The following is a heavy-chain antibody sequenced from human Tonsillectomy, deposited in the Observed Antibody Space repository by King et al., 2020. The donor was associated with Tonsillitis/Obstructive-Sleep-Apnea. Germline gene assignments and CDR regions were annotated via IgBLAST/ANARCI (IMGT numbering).Heavy chain of an antibody. Sequence: VQLVESGGGLVQPGGSLRLVCAASGFTFSRYRMHWVRQAPGKGLVWVSRINSDGSSSRCADSVKGRFTISRDNAKNTLYLQMKSLRAEDTAIYYCARGQGGSYGYYFDYWGQGALVTVSS. CDR1: GFTFSRYR. CDR3: ARGQGGSYGYYFDY. D-gene: IGHD1-26*01. CDR2: INSDGSSS. J-gene: IGHJ4*02. V-gene: IGHV3-74*01.